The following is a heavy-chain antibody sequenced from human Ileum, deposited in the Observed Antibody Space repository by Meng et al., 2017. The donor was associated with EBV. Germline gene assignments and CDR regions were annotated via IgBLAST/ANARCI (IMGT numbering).Heavy chain of an antibody. V-gene: IGHV4-31*02. CDR2: IHSSGST. D-gene: IGHD3-10*01. Sequence: HVQLRDSGPGLVNLSQTLSLTRTCSGGSISSGGYYWSWIRQHPGKGLEWIGYIHSSGSTYYNPSLRSRLTISVDTSKNQFSLKLSSVTAADTAVYYCARASYGSGSPLGESWFDPWGQGTLVTVSS. J-gene: IGHJ5*02. CDR1: GGSISSGGYY. CDR3: ARASYGSGSPLGESWFDP.